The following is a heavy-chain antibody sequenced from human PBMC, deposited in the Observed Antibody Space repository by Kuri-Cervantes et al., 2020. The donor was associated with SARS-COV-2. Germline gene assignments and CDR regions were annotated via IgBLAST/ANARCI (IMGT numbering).Heavy chain of an antibody. D-gene: IGHD4-11*01. V-gene: IGHV3-53*01. J-gene: IGHJ6*03. Sequence: GESLKISCAASGFTVSSNYMSWVRQAPGKGLEWVSVIYSGGSTYYADSVKGRFTISRDISKNTLYLKMNSMRAEDTAVYYCARVRATVPNYYYYYYYMDVWGKGTTVTVSS. CDR2: IYSGGST. CDR3: ARVRATVPNYYYYYYYMDV. CDR1: GFTVSSNY.